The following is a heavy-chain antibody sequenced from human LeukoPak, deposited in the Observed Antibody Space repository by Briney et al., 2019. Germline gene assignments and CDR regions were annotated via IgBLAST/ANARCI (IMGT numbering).Heavy chain of an antibody. J-gene: IGHJ4*02. Sequence: SETLSLTCTVSGGSIRSSTYYWAWIRQPPGKGLEWAGTIHHSGDTYYNPSLKSRVTISVDTSKNQFSLNLSSVTAADTAVYYCARLGGYYDPPDYWGQGTLVTVSS. D-gene: IGHD3-22*01. CDR1: GGSIRSSTYY. CDR2: IHHSGDT. V-gene: IGHV4-39*01. CDR3: ARLGGYYDPPDY.